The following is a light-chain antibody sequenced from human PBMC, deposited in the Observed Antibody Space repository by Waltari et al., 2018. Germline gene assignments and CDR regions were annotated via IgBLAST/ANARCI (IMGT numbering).Light chain of an antibody. Sequence: DVVMTQSPLSLPVTLGQPASISCRSSQSLVHSDGNISLHWFQQRPGQSARRLIYKVSNRDSGVPDRFSGSGSGTDFTLKISRVEAEDVGVYYCMQGTYWPSITFGQGTRLEIK. CDR3: MQGTYWPSIT. CDR1: QSLVHSDGNIS. J-gene: IGKJ5*01. CDR2: KVS. V-gene: IGKV2-30*02.